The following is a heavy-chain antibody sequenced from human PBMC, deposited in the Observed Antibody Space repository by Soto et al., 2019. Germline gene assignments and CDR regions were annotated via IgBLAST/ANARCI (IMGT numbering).Heavy chain of an antibody. CDR2: INHSGST. D-gene: IGHD4-4*01. CDR1: GGSFSGYY. CDR3: ASGDSNYYYYGMDV. Sequence: KPSETLSLTCAVYGGSFSGYYWSWIRQPPGKGLEWIGEINHSGSTNYNPSLKSRVTISVDTSKNQFSLKLSSVTAADTAVYYCASGDSNYYYYGMDVWGQGTTVTVSS. J-gene: IGHJ6*02. V-gene: IGHV4-34*01.